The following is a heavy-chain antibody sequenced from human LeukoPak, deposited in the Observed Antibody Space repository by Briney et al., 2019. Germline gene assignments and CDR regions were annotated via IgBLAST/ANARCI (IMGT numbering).Heavy chain of an antibody. CDR1: GYTFTSYG. D-gene: IGHD6-19*01. J-gene: IGHJ6*03. CDR2: ISAYNGNT. Sequence: ASVKVSCKASGYTFTSYGISWVRQAPGQGLEWMGWISAYNGNTNYAQKLQGRVTMTTDTSTSTAYMELRSLRSDDTAVYYCARFKVAGYYYYYYMDVWGKGTTVTISS. V-gene: IGHV1-18*01. CDR3: ARFKVAGYYYYYYMDV.